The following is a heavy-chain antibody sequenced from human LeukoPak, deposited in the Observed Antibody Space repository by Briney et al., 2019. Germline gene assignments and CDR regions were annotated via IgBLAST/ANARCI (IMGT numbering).Heavy chain of an antibody. V-gene: IGHV1-46*01. J-gene: IGHJ4*02. CDR3: ARGATYYYDSSGYSTDY. D-gene: IGHD3-22*01. CDR1: GYTFTSYY. Sequence: ASVKVSCTASGYTFTSYYMHWVRQAPGQGLEWMGIINPSGGSTSYAQKFQGRVTMTRDTSTSTVYMELSSLRSEDTAVYYCARGATYYYDSSGYSTDYWGQGTLVTVSS. CDR2: INPSGGST.